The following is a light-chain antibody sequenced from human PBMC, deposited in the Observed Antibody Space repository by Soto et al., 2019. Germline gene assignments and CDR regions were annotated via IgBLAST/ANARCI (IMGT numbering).Light chain of an antibody. Sequence: QSVLTQPASVSGSPGQSITISCTGTSSDIGDYNYVSWYQHHPGKAPKLMIYEVSHRPSGVSNRFSGPKSGNTASLTISGLQADDEADYYCSSYTGSSAHVFGTGTKLTVL. CDR3: SSYTGSSAHV. J-gene: IGLJ1*01. V-gene: IGLV2-14*01. CDR2: EVS. CDR1: SSDIGDYNY.